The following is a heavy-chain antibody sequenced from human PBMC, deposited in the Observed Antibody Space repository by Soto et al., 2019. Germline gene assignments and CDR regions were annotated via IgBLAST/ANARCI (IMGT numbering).Heavy chain of an antibody. J-gene: IGHJ5*02. V-gene: IGHV4-34*01. Sequence: SETLSLTCAVYGGYFSGYYWSWIRQPPGKGLEWIGEINHSGSTNYNPSLKSRVTISVDTSKNQFSLKLSSVTAADTAVYYCARSHTIVVSSWYYLNWFDPWGQGTLVTVSS. CDR3: ARSHTIVVSSWYYLNWFDP. CDR2: INHSGST. CDR1: GGYFSGYY. D-gene: IGHD6-13*01.